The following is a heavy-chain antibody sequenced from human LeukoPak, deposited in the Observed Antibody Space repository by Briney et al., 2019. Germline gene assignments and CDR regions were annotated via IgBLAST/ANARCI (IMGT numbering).Heavy chain of an antibody. CDR3: ARRFWSGYSYFDH. D-gene: IGHD3-3*01. V-gene: IGHV4-39*01. J-gene: IGHJ4*02. CDR1: GGSISSSSYY. CDR2: IYYSGST. Sequence: SETLSLTCTVSGGSISSSSYYWGWIRQPPGKGLEWIGSIYYSGSTYYNPSLKSRVTISVDTSKNQFSLKLSSVTAADTAVYYCARRFWSGYSYFDHWGQGTLVTVSS.